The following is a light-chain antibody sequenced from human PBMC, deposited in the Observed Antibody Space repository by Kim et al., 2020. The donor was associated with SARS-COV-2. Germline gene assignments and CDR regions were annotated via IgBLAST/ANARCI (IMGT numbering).Light chain of an antibody. J-gene: IGLJ3*02. CDR1: SLRSYY. CDR3: NSRDSSGNHLRV. Sequence: SSELTQDAAVSVALGQTVRITCQGDSLRSYYASWYQQKPGQAPVLVIYGKNNRPSGIPDRFSDSSSGNTASLTITGAQAEDEADYYCNSRDSSGNHLRVFGGGTQLTVL. V-gene: IGLV3-19*01. CDR2: GKN.